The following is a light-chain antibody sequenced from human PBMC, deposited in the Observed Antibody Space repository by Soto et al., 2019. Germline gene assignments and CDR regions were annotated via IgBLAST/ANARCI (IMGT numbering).Light chain of an antibody. J-gene: IGLJ2*01. V-gene: IGLV2-14*01. CDR2: DVS. Sequence: QSALTQPASVSGSPGQSITISCTGTNSDIGAYNYVSWYQQHPGEAPKLMIYDVSYRPSGVSDRFSGSKSVNTASLTISGLQAEDEADYYCSSYSSSSTLVVFGGGTQLTVL. CDR3: SSYSSSSTLVV. CDR1: NSDIGAYNY.